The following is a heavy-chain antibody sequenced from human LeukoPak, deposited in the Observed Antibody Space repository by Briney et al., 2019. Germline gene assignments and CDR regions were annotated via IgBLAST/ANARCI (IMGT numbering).Heavy chain of an antibody. CDR3: ATRRDSTGWYLVY. Sequence: GGSLRLSCAASGFTFSSHWMSWVRQAPGKGLEWVANIKQDGSVKYYVDSVKGRFIISRDNAENSVDLQMNSLRAEDTAVYYCATRRDSTGWYLVYWGQGTLVTVSS. J-gene: IGHJ4*02. CDR1: GFTFSSHW. V-gene: IGHV3-7*03. D-gene: IGHD6-13*01. CDR2: IKQDGSVK.